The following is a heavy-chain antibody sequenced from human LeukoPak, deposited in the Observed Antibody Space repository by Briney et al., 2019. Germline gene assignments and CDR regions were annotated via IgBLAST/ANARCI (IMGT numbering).Heavy chain of an antibody. CDR3: ARSPRSRGRPRYYYGMDV. Sequence: GGSLRLSCAASGFTFSSYAMSWVRQAPGKGLEWVSAISGSGGSTYYADSVKGRFTISRGNSKNTLYLQMNSLRAEDTAVYYCARSPRSRGRPRYYYGMDVWAKGPRSPSP. D-gene: IGHD3-22*01. CDR1: GFTFSSYA. CDR2: ISGSGGST. V-gene: IGHV3-23*01. J-gene: IGHJ6*02.